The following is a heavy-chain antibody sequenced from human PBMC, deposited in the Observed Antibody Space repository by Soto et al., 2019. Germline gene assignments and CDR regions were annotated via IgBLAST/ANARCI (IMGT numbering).Heavy chain of an antibody. CDR2: IYYSGST. D-gene: IGHD6-19*01. V-gene: IGHV4-31*03. CDR3: ARGTGYTSGWYEFAEY. CDR1: GGSISSGGYY. Sequence: SETLSLTCTVSGGSISSGGYYWSWIRQHPGKGLEWIGYIYYSGSTYYNPSLKSRVTISLDTSKNQFSLKLNSVTAADTAMYYCARGTGYTSGWYEFAEYWGQGTLVTVP. J-gene: IGHJ4*02.